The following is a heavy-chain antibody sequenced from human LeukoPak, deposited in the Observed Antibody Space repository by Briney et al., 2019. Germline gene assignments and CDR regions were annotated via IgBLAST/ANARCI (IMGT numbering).Heavy chain of an antibody. CDR2: IYYTGST. J-gene: IGHJ3*02. CDR3: ARHPGAFDI. Sequence: PPETLSLTCTVSGGSISSRSYYWGWIRQPPGKGLEWIGSIYYTGSTYYNPSLKSRVTISVDTSKNQFSLKLNSVTAADTAVYYCARHPGAFDIWGQGTMVTVSS. CDR1: GGSISSRSYY. V-gene: IGHV4-39*01.